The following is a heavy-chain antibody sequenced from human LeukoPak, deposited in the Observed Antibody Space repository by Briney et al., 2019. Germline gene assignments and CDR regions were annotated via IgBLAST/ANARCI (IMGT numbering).Heavy chain of an antibody. V-gene: IGHV3-23*01. D-gene: IGHD1-26*01. J-gene: IGHJ4*02. CDR1: GFTFSSYA. CDR2: ISDCGGST. CDR3: AKRDTTY. Sequence: GGSLRPSCAASGFTFSSYAMSWVRQAPGKGLEWVSAISDCGGSTYYADPVNGRFTTSKDNSKNTLCLQMNSRRAEDTAIYYGAKRDTTYWGQGTLVTVSS.